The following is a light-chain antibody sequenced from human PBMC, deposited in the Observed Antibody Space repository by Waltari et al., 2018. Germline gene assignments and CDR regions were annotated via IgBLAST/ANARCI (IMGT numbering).Light chain of an antibody. Sequence: EIVLTQSPATLSLSPGERATLSCRASQSINSYLAWYQQKPGQAARRLIYDASNRATGIPARFSGSGSGTDFTLTISSLEPEDFAVYYCQQRKSWPITFGQGTRLEIK. CDR1: QSINSY. CDR2: DAS. J-gene: IGKJ5*01. CDR3: QQRKSWPIT. V-gene: IGKV3-11*01.